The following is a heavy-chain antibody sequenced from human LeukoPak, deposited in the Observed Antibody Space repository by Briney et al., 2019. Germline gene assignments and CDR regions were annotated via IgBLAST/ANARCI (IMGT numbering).Heavy chain of an antibody. D-gene: IGHD3-10*01. J-gene: IGHJ4*02. Sequence: PSETLSLTCTVSGGSISSYYWSWIRQPPGKGLEWIGYIYHSGSTYYNPSLKSRVTISVDRSKNQFSLKLSSVTAADTAVYYCARDLESPPFGGDYWGQGTLVTVSS. CDR2: IYHSGST. V-gene: IGHV4-59*12. CDR3: ARDLESPPFGGDY. CDR1: GGSISSYY.